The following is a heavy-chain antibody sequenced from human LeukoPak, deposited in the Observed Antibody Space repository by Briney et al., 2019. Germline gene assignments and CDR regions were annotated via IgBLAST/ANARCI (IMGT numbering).Heavy chain of an antibody. CDR2: ISAYNGNT. CDR3: ARDNYDILTGYYRYYYYYMDV. CDR1: GYTFTSYG. Sequence: ASVKVSCKASGYTFTSYGISWVRQAPGQGLEWMGWISAYNGNTNYAQKLQGRVTMTTDTSTSTAYMELRSLRSDDTAVYYCARDNYDILTGYYRYYYYYMDVWGKGTTVTVSS. D-gene: IGHD3-9*01. J-gene: IGHJ6*03. V-gene: IGHV1-18*01.